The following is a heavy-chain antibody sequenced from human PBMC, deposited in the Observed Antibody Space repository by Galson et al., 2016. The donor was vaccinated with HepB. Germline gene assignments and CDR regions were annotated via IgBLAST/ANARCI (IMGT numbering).Heavy chain of an antibody. CDR1: GGSFSGYA. V-gene: IGHV4-34*01. CDR3: AREPSRNTIFGVAFRSAFDI. Sequence: SETLSLTCTLYGGSFSGYAWSWIRQSPEKGLEWIGEINHSGSTNYNPSLKSRVTISVDTSTNQLSLKLGSVTAADTAMYYCAREPSRNTIFGVAFRSAFDIWGQGTMVTVSS. CDR2: INHSGST. D-gene: IGHD3-3*01. J-gene: IGHJ3*02.